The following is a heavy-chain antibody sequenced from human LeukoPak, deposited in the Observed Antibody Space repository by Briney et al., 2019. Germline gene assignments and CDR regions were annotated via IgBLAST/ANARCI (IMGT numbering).Heavy chain of an antibody. CDR3: AGPPIAVAGTDAFDI. D-gene: IGHD6-19*01. J-gene: IGHJ3*02. Sequence: PGGSLRLSCAASGFTFSIYAMSWVRQAPGKGLEWVSYISSSSSYIYYADSVKGRFTISRDNAENSLYLQMNSLRAEDTAVYYCAGPPIAVAGTDAFDIWGQGTMVTVSS. CDR1: GFTFSIYA. V-gene: IGHV3-21*04. CDR2: ISSSSSYI.